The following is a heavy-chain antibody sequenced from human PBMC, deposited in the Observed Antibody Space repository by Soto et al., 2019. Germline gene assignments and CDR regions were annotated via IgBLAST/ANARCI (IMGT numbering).Heavy chain of an antibody. CDR3: AGGGRKILSDFDY. Sequence: SETLSLTCAVYGGSFSGYYWSWIRQPPGKGLEWIGEINHSGSTNYNPSLKSRVTISVDKSKNQFSLKLSSVTAADTAVYYCAGGGRKILSDFDYWGQGTLVTVSS. D-gene: IGHD2-8*01. J-gene: IGHJ4*02. V-gene: IGHV4-34*01. CDR2: INHSGST. CDR1: GGSFSGYY.